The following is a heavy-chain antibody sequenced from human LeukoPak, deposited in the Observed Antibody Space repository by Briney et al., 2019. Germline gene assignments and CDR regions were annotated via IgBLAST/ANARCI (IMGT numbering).Heavy chain of an antibody. Sequence: SETLSLTCTVSGGFISSYYWSWIRQPPGKGLECIGYIYYSGSTNYNPSLKSRVTISVDTSKNQFSLKLSSVTAADTAVYYCARAPYYYDSSGYYSVDAFDIWGQGTMVTVS. J-gene: IGHJ3*02. CDR3: ARAPYYYDSSGYYSVDAFDI. CDR1: GGFISSYY. V-gene: IGHV4-59*01. D-gene: IGHD3-22*01. CDR2: IYYSGST.